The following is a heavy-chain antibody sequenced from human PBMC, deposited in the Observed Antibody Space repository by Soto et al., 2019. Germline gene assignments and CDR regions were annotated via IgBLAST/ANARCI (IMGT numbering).Heavy chain of an antibody. J-gene: IGHJ4*02. Sequence: TLSLTCTVSGGSISSGDYYWSWIRQPPGKGLEWIGYIYYSGSTYYNPSLKSRVIISVDTSKNQFSLKLSSVTAADTAVYYCAREPQYSSSWDYWGQGTLVTVSS. V-gene: IGHV4-30-4*01. D-gene: IGHD6-13*01. CDR1: GGSISSGDYY. CDR3: AREPQYSSSWDY. CDR2: IYYSGST.